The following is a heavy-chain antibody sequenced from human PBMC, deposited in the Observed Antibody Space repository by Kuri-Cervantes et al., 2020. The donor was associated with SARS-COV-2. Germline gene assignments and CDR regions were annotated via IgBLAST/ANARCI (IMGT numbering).Heavy chain of an antibody. Sequence: SETLSLTCTASGGSVSSSSYYWTWIRQRPGKGLEWVGEIDHGGSTNYNPSLKSRVTISVDTSKNQFSLKLSSVTAADTAVYYCARLEYSGYGKLDYWGQGTLVTVSS. CDR2: IDHGGST. J-gene: IGHJ4*02. V-gene: IGHV4-39*07. D-gene: IGHD5-12*01. CDR1: GGSVSSSSYY. CDR3: ARLEYSGYGKLDY.